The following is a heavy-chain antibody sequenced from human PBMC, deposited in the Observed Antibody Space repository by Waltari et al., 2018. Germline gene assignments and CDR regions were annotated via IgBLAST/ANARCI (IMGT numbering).Heavy chain of an antibody. J-gene: IGHJ6*02. CDR3: ARAFVNIAARGMDA. D-gene: IGHD6-13*01. CDR2: ISSNGNYG. Sequence: EVLLVESGGGLVQPGGSLRLSCAAYGFPFNGSWLYWVRQAPGKGLVWVSTISSNGNYGTYADSVRGRFTISRDNAKNTLYLQMNSLTAEDTAVYYCARAFVNIAARGMDAWGQGTAVTVSS. CDR1: GFPFNGSW. V-gene: IGHV3-74*01.